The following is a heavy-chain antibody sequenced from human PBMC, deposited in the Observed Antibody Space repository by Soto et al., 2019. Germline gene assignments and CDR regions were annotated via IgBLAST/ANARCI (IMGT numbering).Heavy chain of an antibody. D-gene: IGHD4-17*01. J-gene: IGHJ4*02. CDR2: TYHSGNP. CDR1: GGSIRTGGYS. Sequence: QLQLQESGSGLVKPSQTLSLTCTVSGGSIRTGGYSWSWIRQPPGKGLEWIGNTYHSGNPYYNPSPQRRVTISVDESKNQFSLKVSSVTAADTAVYYCAREESGDYGGYFDYWGQGSLVTVSS. V-gene: IGHV4-30-2*01. CDR3: AREESGDYGGYFDY.